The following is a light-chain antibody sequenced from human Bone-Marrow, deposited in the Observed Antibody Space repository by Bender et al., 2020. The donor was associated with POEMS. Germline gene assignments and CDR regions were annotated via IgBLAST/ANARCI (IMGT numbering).Light chain of an antibody. CDR1: NIGSKN. CDR3: AAWDDSLSGPV. CDR2: YDG. J-gene: IGLJ2*01. V-gene: IGLV3-21*04. Sequence: SYVLTQPPSVSVAPGQTASISCGGDNIGSKNVHWYQQKPGQAPVLVIYYDGDRPSGIPNRFSGSKSGTSASLAISGLRSEDEADYYCAAWDDSLSGPVFGGGTKLTVL.